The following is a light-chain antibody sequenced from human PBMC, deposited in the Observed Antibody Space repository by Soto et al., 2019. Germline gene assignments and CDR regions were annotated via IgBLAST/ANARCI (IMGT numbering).Light chain of an antibody. J-gene: IGKJ2*01. CDR1: QSVTSNF. CDR3: QQYGSAPRT. V-gene: IGKV3-20*01. Sequence: EIVLTQSPGTLSLSPGERATLSCRASQSVTSNFLAWYQQKPGQTPRLFIYGASSRTTGVPDRFSGSGSGTDLTLTISRLEPEDFAVYYCQQYGSAPRTFGQGTKLAIK. CDR2: GAS.